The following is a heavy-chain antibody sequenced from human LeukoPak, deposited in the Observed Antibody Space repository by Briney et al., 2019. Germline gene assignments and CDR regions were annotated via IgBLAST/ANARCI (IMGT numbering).Heavy chain of an antibody. V-gene: IGHV5-51*01. J-gene: IGHJ3*02. CDR1: GYSFTSYW. D-gene: IGHD5-18*01. CDR3: ARPGSRTVDAFDI. Sequence: HGESLKISCKGSGYSFTSYWIGWVRQMPGKGLEWMGIIYPGDSDTRYSPSFQGQVTISADKSISTAYLQWSSLKASDTAMYYCARPGSRTVDAFDIWGQGTMVTVSS. CDR2: IYPGDSDT.